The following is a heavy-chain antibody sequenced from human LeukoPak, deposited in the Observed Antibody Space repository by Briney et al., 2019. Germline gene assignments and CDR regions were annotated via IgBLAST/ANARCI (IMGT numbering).Heavy chain of an antibody. CDR3: ARENSDTAMVMSDPAWNDAFDI. Sequence: ASVKVSCKASGYTFTSYYIHWVRQAPGQGLEWMGIINPSGGSTSYAQKFQGRVTMTRDMSTSTVYMELSSLRSEDTAVYYCARENSDTAMVMSDPAWNDAFDIWGQGTMVTVSS. D-gene: IGHD5-18*01. V-gene: IGHV1-46*01. CDR1: GYTFTSYY. CDR2: INPSGGST. J-gene: IGHJ3*02.